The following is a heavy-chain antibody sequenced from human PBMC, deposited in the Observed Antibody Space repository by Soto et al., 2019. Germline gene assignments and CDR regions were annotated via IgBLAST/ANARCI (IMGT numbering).Heavy chain of an antibody. D-gene: IGHD1-26*01. Sequence: ASVKVSCKASGGTFSIYAISWVLQAPGQGLEWMGGIIPIFGTANYAQKFQGRVTITADESTSTAYMELSSLRSEDTAVYYCARDVNSGSYHTDYWGQGTLVTVSS. J-gene: IGHJ4*02. CDR3: ARDVNSGSYHTDY. CDR1: GGTFSIYA. CDR2: IIPIFGTA. V-gene: IGHV1-69*13.